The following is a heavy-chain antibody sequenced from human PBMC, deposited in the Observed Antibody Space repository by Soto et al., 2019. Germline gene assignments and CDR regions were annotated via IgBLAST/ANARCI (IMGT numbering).Heavy chain of an antibody. CDR2: ISGSGGST. Sequence: EVQLLESGGGLVQPGGSLRLSCAASGFPFSSYAMSWVRQAPGKGLEWVSAISGSGGSTYYADSVKGRFTISRDNSKNTLYLQMNSLRAEDTAVYYCAKHQSDIVVVVAAYPLDYWGQGTLVTVSS. J-gene: IGHJ4*02. CDR3: AKHQSDIVVVVAAYPLDY. V-gene: IGHV3-23*01. D-gene: IGHD2-15*01. CDR1: GFPFSSYA.